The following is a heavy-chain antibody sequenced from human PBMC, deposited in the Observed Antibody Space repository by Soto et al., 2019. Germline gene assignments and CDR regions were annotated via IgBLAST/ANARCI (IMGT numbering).Heavy chain of an antibody. CDR3: ARVRGSSGYYYAFDI. CDR1: GGSINSGGYS. J-gene: IGHJ3*02. CDR2: IYHSGST. D-gene: IGHD3-22*01. Sequence: SETLSLTCAVSGGSINSGGYSWSWIRQQPGKGLEWIGYIYHSGSTYYNPSLKSRVSISVDRSKNQFSLKLSSVTAADTAVYYCARVRGSSGYYYAFDIWGQGTMVTVSS. V-gene: IGHV4-30-2*01.